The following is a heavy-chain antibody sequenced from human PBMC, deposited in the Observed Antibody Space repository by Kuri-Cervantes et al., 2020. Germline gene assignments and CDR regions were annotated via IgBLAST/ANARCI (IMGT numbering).Heavy chain of an antibody. CDR2: ISYDGSNK. D-gene: IGHD3-3*01. CDR3: AKDPYYDFWSGYSSPDP. Sequence: GESLKISCAASGFTFSSYGMHWVRQAPGKGLEWVAVISYDGSNKYYADSVKGRFTISRDNSKNTLYLQMNSLRAEDTAVYYCAKDPYYDFWSGYSSPDPWGQGTLVTVSS. J-gene: IGHJ5*02. CDR1: GFTFSSYG. V-gene: IGHV3-30*18.